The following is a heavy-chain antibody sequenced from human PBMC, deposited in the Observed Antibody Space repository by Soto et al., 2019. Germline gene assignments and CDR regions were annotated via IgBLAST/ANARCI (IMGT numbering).Heavy chain of an antibody. Sequence: GGPLRLSCAASGFTFSSYSMDWVRQAPGEGLEWVSSISSSGNYIYYADSVKGRFTISRDSAKNSVFLQMNSLRADDTAVYYCARWNWFESWGQGTLITVSS. V-gene: IGHV3-21*06. CDR3: ARWNWFES. CDR2: ISSSGNYI. J-gene: IGHJ5*01. CDR1: GFTFSSYS.